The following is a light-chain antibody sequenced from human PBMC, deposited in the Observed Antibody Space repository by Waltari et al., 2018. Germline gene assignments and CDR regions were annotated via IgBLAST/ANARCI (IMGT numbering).Light chain of an antibody. V-gene: IGKV1-39*01. Sequence: DIQMTQSPSSLSASVGDRITITCRASQSISTSLNWYQQKPGTAPKLLIYAASSLQSGVPSRFSGSGSGTDFTLTISSLQPEDFATYYCQQSFSTPYTFGQETKLEIK. CDR2: AAS. CDR1: QSISTS. CDR3: QQSFSTPYT. J-gene: IGKJ2*01.